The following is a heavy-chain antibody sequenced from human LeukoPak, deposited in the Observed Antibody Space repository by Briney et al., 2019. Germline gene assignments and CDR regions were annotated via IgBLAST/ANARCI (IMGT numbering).Heavy chain of an antibody. CDR3: AREKELVHLDY. V-gene: IGHV3-11*04. CDR2: ISSSGSTI. Sequence: GGSLRLSCAASGFTFSDYYMSWIRQAPGKGLEWVSYISSSGSTIYYADSVKGRLTISRDNAKNSLYLQMNSLGAEDTAVYYCAREKELVHLDYWGQGTLVTVSS. J-gene: IGHJ4*02. CDR1: GFTFSDYY. D-gene: IGHD6-13*01.